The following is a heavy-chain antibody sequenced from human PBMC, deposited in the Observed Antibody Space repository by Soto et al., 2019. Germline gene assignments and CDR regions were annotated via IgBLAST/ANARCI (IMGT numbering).Heavy chain of an antibody. CDR1: GFTVSSYG. CDR2: ISYDGSNK. J-gene: IGHJ4*02. D-gene: IGHD2-21*02. Sequence: PGESLRLSCAASGFTVSSYGMHWVRQAPGKGLEWVAVISYDGSNKYYADSVKGRFTISRDNSKNTLYLQMNSLRAEDTAVYYYAKDHCGGDCYSAYWGQGT. CDR3: AKDHCGGDCYSAY. V-gene: IGHV3-30*18.